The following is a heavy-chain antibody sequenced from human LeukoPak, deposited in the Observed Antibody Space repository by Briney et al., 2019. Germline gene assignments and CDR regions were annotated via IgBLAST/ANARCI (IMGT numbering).Heavy chain of an antibody. J-gene: IGHJ3*02. V-gene: IGHV4-59*01. Sequence: PSDTLSLTCTVSGGSISSYYWSWIRQPPGKGLEWMGYIYYSGSTNYNPSLKSRVTISVDTSKNQFPLKLSSVTAAGPAVFYRGGDGIAAAGKRIGFFDTWGQGTMVTVSS. D-gene: IGHD6-13*01. CDR3: GGDGIAAAGKRIGFFDT. CDR2: IYYSGST. CDR1: GGSISSYY.